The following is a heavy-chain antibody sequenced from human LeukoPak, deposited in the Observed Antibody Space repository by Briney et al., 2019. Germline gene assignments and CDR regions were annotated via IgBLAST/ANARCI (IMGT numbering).Heavy chain of an antibody. Sequence: PGGSLRLSCAASGFTFSSYGMSWVRQAPGKGLEWVSDISGSGGSTYYAESVKGRFTISRDNSKNTLYLQMNSLRSEDTAVYYCARATRRERYLGLDYWGQGTLVAVSS. CDR1: GFTFSSYG. J-gene: IGHJ4*02. CDR3: ARATRRERYLGLDY. CDR2: ISGSGGST. V-gene: IGHV3-23*01. D-gene: IGHD1-1*01.